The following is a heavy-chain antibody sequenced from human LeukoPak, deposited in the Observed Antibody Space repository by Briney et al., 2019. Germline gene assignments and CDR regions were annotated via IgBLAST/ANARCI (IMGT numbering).Heavy chain of an antibody. CDR3: AKAPITMVRGVIPNFDY. V-gene: IGHV3-23*01. CDR2: ISGSGGST. J-gene: IGHJ4*02. CDR1: GFTFSSYA. D-gene: IGHD3-10*01. Sequence: GGSLRLSCAASGFTFSSYAMSWVRQAPGKGLEWVSAISGSGGSTYYADSVKGRFTISRDNSKNTLYLQMNSLRAENTAVYYCAKAPITMVRGVIPNFDYSGQGALVTASS.